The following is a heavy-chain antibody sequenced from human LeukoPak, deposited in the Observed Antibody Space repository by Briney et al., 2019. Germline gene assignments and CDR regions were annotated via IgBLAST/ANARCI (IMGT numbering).Heavy chain of an antibody. J-gene: IGHJ4*02. CDR3: ARDLYSGSYYDDY. V-gene: IGHV3-7*05. CDR2: IKQDGCEK. D-gene: IGHD1-26*01. CDR1: GFTLSSYW. Sequence: PGGSLRLSCVASGFTLSSYWMSWVRQAPGKGLEWVANIKQDGCEKNYVDSVKGRFTISRDDAKNLLYLQMNSLRAEDTAVYYCARDLYSGSYYDDYWGQGTLVTVSS.